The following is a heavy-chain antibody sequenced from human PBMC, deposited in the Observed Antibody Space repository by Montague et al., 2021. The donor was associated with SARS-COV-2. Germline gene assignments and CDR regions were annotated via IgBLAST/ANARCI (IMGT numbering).Heavy chain of an antibody. J-gene: IGHJ3*02. CDR2: SRNKYKSYTT. D-gene: IGHD5-12*01. CDR1: GFTFSGHD. CDR3: ARFGYSAYDYGACDI. V-gene: IGHV3-72*01. Sequence: SLRLSCAASGFTFSGHDMDWVRQAPGGGLEWVGRSRNKYKSYTTEYAASVKGRFTISRDDSKDSLYLQMNGLKTEDTAIYYCARFGYSAYDYGACDIWGQGTMATVSS.